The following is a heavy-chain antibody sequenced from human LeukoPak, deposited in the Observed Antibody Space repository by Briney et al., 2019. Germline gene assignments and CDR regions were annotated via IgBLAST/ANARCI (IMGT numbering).Heavy chain of an antibody. CDR1: GFTFSSYS. V-gene: IGHV3-23*01. J-gene: IGHJ4*02. D-gene: IGHD6-6*01. CDR2: ISGSGGST. Sequence: GGSLRLSCAASGFTFSSYSMNWVRQAPGKGLEWVSGISGSGGSTYYADSVKGRFTISRDNSKNTLYLQMNSLRAEDTAVYYCAKDRGYSSSSASVFDYWGQGTLVTVSS. CDR3: AKDRGYSSSSASVFDY.